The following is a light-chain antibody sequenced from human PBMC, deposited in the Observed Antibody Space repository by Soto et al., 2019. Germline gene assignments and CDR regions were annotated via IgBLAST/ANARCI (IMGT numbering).Light chain of an antibody. CDR1: QSVSSSY. V-gene: IGKV3-20*01. J-gene: IGKJ4*01. CDR3: QQYGRSPA. CDR2: GAS. Sequence: EIVLTQSPGTLSVSPGERATLSCRASQSVSSSYLAWYQQKPGQAPRLLIYGASSRATGIPDRFSGSGSGTDFTLTISRLEPEDFAVYYCQQYGRSPAFGGGTKVEIK.